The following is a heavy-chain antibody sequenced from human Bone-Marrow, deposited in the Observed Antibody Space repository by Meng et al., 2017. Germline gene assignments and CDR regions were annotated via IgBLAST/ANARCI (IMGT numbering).Heavy chain of an antibody. V-gene: IGHV4-31*03. CDR1: GGSISSGNHY. CDR3: ASLYGDSSVWYLDL. D-gene: IGHD4-17*01. J-gene: IGHJ2*01. CDR2: IYYSGST. Sequence: QVQLQESGPGLVKPSPTLSLTCTVSGGSISSGNHYWSWIRQHPGKGLEYIGYIYYSGSTYYNPSLKSRVIISVDTSKNQFSLRLNSVTAADTAVYYCASLYGDSSVWYLDLWGRGTLVTVSS.